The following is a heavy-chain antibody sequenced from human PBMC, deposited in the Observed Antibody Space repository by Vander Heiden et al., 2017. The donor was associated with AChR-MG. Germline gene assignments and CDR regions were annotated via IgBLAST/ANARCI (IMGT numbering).Heavy chain of an antibody. CDR2: ISGSGGST. J-gene: IGHJ4*02. Sequence: EVQLLESGGGLVQPGGSLRPSCAASGFTFSSCGMSWVRQAPGKGLEWVSGISGSGGSTYYAGSVKGRFTISRDNSKNTLYLQMNSMRAEDTAVYYCAKTPPYYYGDYFDYWGQGTLVTVSS. CDR3: AKTPPYYYGDYFDY. D-gene: IGHD4-17*01. V-gene: IGHV3-23*01. CDR1: GFTFSSCG.